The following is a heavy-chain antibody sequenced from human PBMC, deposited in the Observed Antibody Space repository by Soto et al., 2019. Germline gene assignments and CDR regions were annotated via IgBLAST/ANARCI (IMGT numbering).Heavy chain of an antibody. J-gene: IGHJ4*02. CDR2: INPHTGGT. V-gene: IGHV1-2*04. Sequence: VKVSCKASGYTFTGYYMHWVRQAPGQGLEWMGWINPHTGGTNSAQKFRGWVTMTRDTSTTTVYMELSSLKSEDTAVYYCARYDYNGYYFDYWGQGTLVTVSS. CDR3: ARYDYNGYYFDY. D-gene: IGHD4-4*01. CDR1: GYTFTGYY.